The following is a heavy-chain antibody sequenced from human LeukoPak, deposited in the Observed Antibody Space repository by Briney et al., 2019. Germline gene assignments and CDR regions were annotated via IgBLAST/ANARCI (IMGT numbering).Heavy chain of an antibody. V-gene: IGHV3-30*04. CDR1: GFTFRSYA. D-gene: IGHD3-10*01. CDR2: ISYDGSNK. CDR3: ARGYLLWFGELFSYPDY. J-gene: IGHJ4*02. Sequence: GGSLRLSCAASGFTFRSYAMHWVRQAPGKGLEWVAVISYDGSNKYYADSVKGRFTISRDNSKNTLYLQMNSLRAEDTAVYYCARGYLLWFGELFSYPDYWGQGTLVTVSS.